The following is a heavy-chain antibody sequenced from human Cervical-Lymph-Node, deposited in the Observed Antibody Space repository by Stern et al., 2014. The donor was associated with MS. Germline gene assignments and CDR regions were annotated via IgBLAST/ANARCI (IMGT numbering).Heavy chain of an antibody. CDR1: GFTFSYYR. J-gene: IGHJ4*02. CDR3: ARIVGRSDLDI. V-gene: IGHV3-48*01. CDR2: ISHNSCKI. Sequence: EVQLVESGGGLEKPGGSLRLSCAASGFTFSYYRMNWVRQAQGPGMEWVAYISHNSCKIYYADSVKCRFTISRDNAKQSLYLQMNSLRAGDTAVYYCARIVGRSDLDIWGRGTLVTVSS. D-gene: IGHD1-26*01.